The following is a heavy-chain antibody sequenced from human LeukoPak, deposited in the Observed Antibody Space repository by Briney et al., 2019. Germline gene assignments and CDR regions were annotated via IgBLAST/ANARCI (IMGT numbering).Heavy chain of an antibody. V-gene: IGHV4-59*01. CDR3: ARDSTTALDY. Sequence: SETLSLTCTVSGGSISSYYWSWIRQPPGKGLEWIGYIYYSGSTNYNPSLKSRVTISVDTSKNQFSLKLSFVTAADTAVYYCARDSTTALDYWGQGTLVTVSS. J-gene: IGHJ4*02. D-gene: IGHD2-2*01. CDR2: IYYSGST. CDR1: GGSISSYY.